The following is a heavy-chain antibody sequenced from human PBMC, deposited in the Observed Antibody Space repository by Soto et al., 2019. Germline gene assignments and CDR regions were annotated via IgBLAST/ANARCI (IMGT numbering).Heavy chain of an antibody. CDR1: RFTFSNYA. V-gene: IGHV3-23*01. CDR3: AKDNFAWLRTIDY. D-gene: IGHD5-12*01. J-gene: IGHJ4*02. CDR2: ISAGGGST. Sequence: EVQLLESGGGLVQPGGSLRLSCAASRFTFSNYAMSWVRQAPGKGLEWVSTISAGGGSTYYADSVKGRFTISRDNSKNTLYLQMNSLRAEDTAVYYCAKDNFAWLRTIDYWGQGALVTVSS.